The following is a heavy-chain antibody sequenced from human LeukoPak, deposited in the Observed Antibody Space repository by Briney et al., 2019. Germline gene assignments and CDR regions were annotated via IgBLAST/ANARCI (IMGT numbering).Heavy chain of an antibody. V-gene: IGHV3-74*01. CDR3: ARETVKLVDFDY. CDR1: GFTFDDSV. D-gene: IGHD6-13*01. CDR2: INSDGSST. Sequence: PGGSLRLSCAASGFTFDDSVMSWVRQAPGKGLVWVSRINSDGSSTSYADSVKGRFTISRDNAKNTLYLQMNSLRAEDTAVYYCARETVKLVDFDYWGQGTLVTVSS. J-gene: IGHJ4*02.